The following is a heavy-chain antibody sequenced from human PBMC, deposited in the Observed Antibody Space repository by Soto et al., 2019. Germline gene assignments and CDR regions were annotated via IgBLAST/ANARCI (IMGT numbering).Heavy chain of an antibody. Sequence: SETLSLTWAVEGGSFSDFYCSWIRQPPGKGLEWIGEINHSGSTNYNPSLKSRVTISVNTSKNQFSLKLSSVTAADTAVYYCARVAYSSSSPNFDYWGQGTLVTVSS. CDR1: GGSFSDFY. CDR3: ARVAYSSSSPNFDY. CDR2: INHSGST. D-gene: IGHD6-6*01. V-gene: IGHV4-34*01. J-gene: IGHJ4*02.